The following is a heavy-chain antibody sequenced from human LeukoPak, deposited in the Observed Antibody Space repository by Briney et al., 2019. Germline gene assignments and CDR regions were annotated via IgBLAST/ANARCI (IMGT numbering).Heavy chain of an antibody. V-gene: IGHV4-31*03. J-gene: IGHJ4*02. Sequence: SETLSLTCTVSGGSISSGGYYWSWIRQHPGKGLEWIGYIYYSGSTYYNPSLKSRVTISVDTSKNQFSLKLSSVTAADTAVYYCATGYDSSGYYCVPFDYWGQGTLVTVSS. CDR3: ATGYDSSGYYCVPFDY. CDR2: IYYSGST. CDR1: GGSISSGGYY. D-gene: IGHD3-22*01.